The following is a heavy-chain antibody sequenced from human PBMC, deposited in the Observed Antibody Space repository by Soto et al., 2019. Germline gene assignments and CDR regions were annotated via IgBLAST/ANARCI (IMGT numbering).Heavy chain of an antibody. CDR1: GYTFSSYG. D-gene: IGHD2-15*01. CDR2: ISGYNANT. CDR3: ARDLQYCSGGSCSHYYYYGMDV. V-gene: IGHV1-18*01. Sequence: GASVKVSCKASGYTFSSYGIHWVRQAPGQGLEWMGWISGYNANTKHAQKVQGRVAMTTDTSTSTAYMELRSLRSDDTAVYYCARDLQYCSGGSCSHYYYYGMDVWGQETTVTVSS. J-gene: IGHJ6*02.